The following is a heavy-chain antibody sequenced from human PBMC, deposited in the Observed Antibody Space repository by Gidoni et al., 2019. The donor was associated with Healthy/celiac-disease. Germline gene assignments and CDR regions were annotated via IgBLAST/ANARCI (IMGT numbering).Heavy chain of an antibody. Sequence: EVQLVESGGGLVKPGGSLGLSCAPLGFTFSSDSMNWVRKAPGRGLEFFSPISRSSSYIYYADSVKGRFTISRDNAKNSLYLQMNSLRAEDTAVYYCARTTGGGFDYWGQGTLVTVSS. J-gene: IGHJ4*02. CDR2: ISRSSSYI. D-gene: IGHD7-27*01. CDR1: GFTFSSDS. CDR3: ARTTGGGFDY. V-gene: IGHV3-21*01.